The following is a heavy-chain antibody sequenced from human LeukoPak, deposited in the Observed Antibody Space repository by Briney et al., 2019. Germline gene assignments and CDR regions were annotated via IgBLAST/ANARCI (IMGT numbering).Heavy chain of an antibody. CDR1: GFTFNIYW. CDR3: APHCSSASCPDY. V-gene: IGHV3-7*01. J-gene: IGHJ4*02. D-gene: IGHD2-2*01. Sequence: GGSLRLSCAASGFTFNIYWMSWVRETPGKGLEWVANINQDGSEKYYVDSVKGRFTISRDNARSSLYLQMNSLRTEETSVYYCAPHCSSASCPDYWGQGTLVTASS. CDR2: INQDGSEK.